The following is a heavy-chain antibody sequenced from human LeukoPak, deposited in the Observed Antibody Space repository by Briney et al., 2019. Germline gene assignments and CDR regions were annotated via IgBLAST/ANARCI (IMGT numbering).Heavy chain of an antibody. J-gene: IGHJ6*02. D-gene: IGHD3-3*01. CDR3: ARVNGRITIFGVVIPYYYYGMDV. Sequence: GGSLRLSCAAPGFTFSSYEMNWVRQAPGKGLEWVSYISSSGSTIYYADSVKGRFTISRDNAKNSLYLQMNSLRAEDTAVYYCARVNGRITIFGVVIPYYYYGMDVWGQGTTVTVSS. CDR2: ISSSGSTI. V-gene: IGHV3-48*03. CDR1: GFTFSSYE.